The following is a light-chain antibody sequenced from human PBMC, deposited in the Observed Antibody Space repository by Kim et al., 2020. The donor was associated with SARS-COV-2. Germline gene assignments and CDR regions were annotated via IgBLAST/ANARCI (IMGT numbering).Light chain of an antibody. CDR1: VLAKKY. CDR2: KDS. CDR3: YSATDNTVL. J-gene: IGLJ2*01. Sequence: SVSPGQTARITCSGDVLAKKYARWFQQKPGQAPVLVIYKDSERPSGIPERFSGSSSGTTITLTISGAQVEDEADYYCYSATDNTVLFGGGTQLTVL. V-gene: IGLV3-27*01.